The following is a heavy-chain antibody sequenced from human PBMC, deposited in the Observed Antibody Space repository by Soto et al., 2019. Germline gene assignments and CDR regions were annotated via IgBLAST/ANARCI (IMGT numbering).Heavy chain of an antibody. CDR2: IKQDGSEK. V-gene: IGHV3-7*01. CDR1: GFTFSSYW. J-gene: IGHJ4*02. CDR3: VSERCSARGHSYGPR. D-gene: IGHD5-18*01. Sequence: EVQLVESGGGVVQPGGSLRLSCAASGFTFSSYWMSWVRQAPGKGLEWVANIKQDGSEKYYADSVKGRFTISRDNAKNTLSLYLNRISAEAKAVYDCVSERCSARGHSYGPRWGQGTLVTVSS.